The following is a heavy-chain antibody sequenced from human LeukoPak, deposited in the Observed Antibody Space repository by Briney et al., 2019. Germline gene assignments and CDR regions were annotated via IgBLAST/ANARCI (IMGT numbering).Heavy chain of an antibody. V-gene: IGHV1-18*01. Sequence: ASVKVSCKASGYTFTSYGISWVRQAPGQGLEWMGWISAYNGNTNYAQKLQGRVTMTTDTPTSTAYMELRSLRSDDTAVYYCASRAAARYHFDYWGQGTLVTVSS. D-gene: IGHD6-6*01. CDR1: GYTFTSYG. J-gene: IGHJ4*02. CDR3: ASRAAARYHFDY. CDR2: ISAYNGNT.